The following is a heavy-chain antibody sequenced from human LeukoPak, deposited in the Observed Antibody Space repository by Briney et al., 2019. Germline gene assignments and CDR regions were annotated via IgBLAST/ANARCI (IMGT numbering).Heavy chain of an antibody. V-gene: IGHV3-53*01. J-gene: IGHJ4*02. CDR3: ASKSRIQLWFPFDY. Sequence: GGSLRLSCAASGFTVSSNYMSWVRQAPGKGPECVSVIYSGGSTYYADSVKGRLTISRDNSKNTLYLQMNSLRPEDTAVYYCASKSRIQLWFPFDYWGQGTLVTVSS. D-gene: IGHD5-18*01. CDR2: IYSGGST. CDR1: GFTVSSNY.